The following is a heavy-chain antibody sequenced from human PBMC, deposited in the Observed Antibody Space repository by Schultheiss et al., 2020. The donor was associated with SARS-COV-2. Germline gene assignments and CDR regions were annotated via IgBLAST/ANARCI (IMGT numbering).Heavy chain of an antibody. CDR1: GFTFSSYW. D-gene: IGHD1-14*01. J-gene: IGHJ4*02. CDR2: INSDGSST. V-gene: IGHV3-74*01. Sequence: GESLKISCSASGFTFSSYWMHWVRQAPGKGLVWVSRINSDGSSTSYADSVKGRFTISRDNSKNTLYLQMNSLRAEDTAVYYCANTLTGIDYWGQGTLVTVSS. CDR3: ANTLTGIDY.